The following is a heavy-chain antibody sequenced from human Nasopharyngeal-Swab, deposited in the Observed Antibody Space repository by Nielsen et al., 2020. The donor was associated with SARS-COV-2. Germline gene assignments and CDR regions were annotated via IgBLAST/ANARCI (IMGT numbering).Heavy chain of an antibody. CDR1: GGSISSSSYY. CDR3: ARRDYDFWSGFNGYYYGMDV. D-gene: IGHD3-3*01. CDR2: IYYSGST. V-gene: IGHV4-39*02. Sequence: SETLSLTCTVSGGSISSSSYYWGWIRQPPGKGLEWSGIIYYSGSTYYNPSLKSRVTISVDTSKNHFSLKLSSVTAADTAVYYCARRDYDFWSGFNGYYYGMDVWGQGTTVTVSS. J-gene: IGHJ6*02.